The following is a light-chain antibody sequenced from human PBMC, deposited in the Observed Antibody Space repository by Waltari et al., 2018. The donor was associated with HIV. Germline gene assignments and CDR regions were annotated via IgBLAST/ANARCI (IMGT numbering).Light chain of an antibody. CDR2: QDT. CDR3: LSADTSVTWV. Sequence: SYELTQLPSVSVSPGQTARITCSGDKLGDKYACWYQQRPGQSPVLVIYQDTKRPSGIPERFSGSSSGTTVTLTISGVQAEDDADYYCLSADTSVTWVFGGGTKLTVL. V-gene: IGLV3-25*03. J-gene: IGLJ3*02. CDR1: KLGDKY.